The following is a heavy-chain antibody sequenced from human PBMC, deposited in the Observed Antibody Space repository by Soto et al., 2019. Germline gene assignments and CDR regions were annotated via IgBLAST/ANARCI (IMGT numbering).Heavy chain of an antibody. D-gene: IGHD3-16*01. Sequence: RLVESGGGLVQPGGSLRLSCAAPGFNLSNFWMNWVRQAPGKGLEWVAHINRDGSVMNYVASVRGRFTISRDNAGNSVFLQMNSLRRDDAGVYYCPRPKVVGVYYGMDVWGHGTTVSVSS. V-gene: IGHV3-7*01. CDR3: PRPKVVGVYYGMDV. J-gene: IGHJ6*02. CDR2: INRDGSVM. CDR1: GFNLSNFW.